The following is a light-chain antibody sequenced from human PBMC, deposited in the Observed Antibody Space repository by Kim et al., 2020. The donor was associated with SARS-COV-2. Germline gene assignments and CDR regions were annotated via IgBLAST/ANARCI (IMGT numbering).Light chain of an antibody. V-gene: IGKV3-20*01. J-gene: IGKJ1*01. CDR2: GAS. CDR3: HQYDSSPWT. CDR1: QTVRSTY. Sequence: PGERATRSCRASQTVRSTYLAWYQQKPGQAPRVLIYGASSRVTGIPARFSGSGSGADFTLTISRLEPEDFAVYYCHQYDSSPWTFGQGTKVDIK.